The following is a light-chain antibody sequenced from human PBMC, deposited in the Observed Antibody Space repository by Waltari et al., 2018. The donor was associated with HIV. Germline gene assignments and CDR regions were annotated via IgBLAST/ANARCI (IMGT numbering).Light chain of an antibody. J-gene: IGLJ3*02. CDR1: SSNIGTGSD. V-gene: IGLV1-40*01. CDR3: AAWDDSLRGWV. CDR2: ANT. Sequence: QSALTQPPSVSGAPGQRVTISCTGTSSNIGTGSDVHWYQQLPGTAPKLLIYANTNRPSGVPDRFSGSKSGTPASLAITGLQAEDEADYYCAAWDDSLRGWVFGGGTKLTVL.